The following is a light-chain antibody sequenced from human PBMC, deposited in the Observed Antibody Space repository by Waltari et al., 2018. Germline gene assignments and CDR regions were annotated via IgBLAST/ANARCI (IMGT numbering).Light chain of an antibody. J-gene: IGLJ2*01. Sequence: SSELTQDPAVSVALGQTVRITCQGDSLRSYYASWYQQKPGQAPVLVIYGKNNRPSVIPDRFSGSSSGNTASLTITGAQAEDEADYYCNSRDSSGNLPFGGGTKLTVL. CDR2: GKN. V-gene: IGLV3-19*01. CDR1: SLRSYY. CDR3: NSRDSSGNLP.